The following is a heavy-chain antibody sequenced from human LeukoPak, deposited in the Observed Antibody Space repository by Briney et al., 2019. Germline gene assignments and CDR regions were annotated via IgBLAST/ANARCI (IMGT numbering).Heavy chain of an antibody. D-gene: IGHD4-17*01. CDR2: IKSKTDGGAT. V-gene: IGHV3-15*01. CDR3: TTDLSLLGTVTDN. J-gene: IGHJ4*02. CDR1: GFTFSNAW. Sequence: GGSLRLSCAASGFTFSNAWMSWVRQAPGEGLEWVGRIKSKTDGGATDYAAPVKGRFTISRDDSKNTLYLQMNSLKTEDTAVYYCTTDLSLLGTVTDNWGQGTVVTVSS.